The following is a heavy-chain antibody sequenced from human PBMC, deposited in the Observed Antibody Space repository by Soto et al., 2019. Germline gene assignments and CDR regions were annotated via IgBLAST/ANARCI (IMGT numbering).Heavy chain of an antibody. CDR3: ARVNWALRAFDF. V-gene: IGHV1-3*01. D-gene: IGHD1-1*01. Sequence: QVQLVQSGAEVKKPGASVKLSCKASGYSFANYMIHWVRQAPGQRPEWMGWINGGNGNKQTSQKFQGRVFLTRDASATTVYMELSSLTSEDTAVYCCARVNWALRAFDFWGQGTMVTISS. CDR2: INGGNGNK. J-gene: IGHJ3*01. CDR1: GYSFANYM.